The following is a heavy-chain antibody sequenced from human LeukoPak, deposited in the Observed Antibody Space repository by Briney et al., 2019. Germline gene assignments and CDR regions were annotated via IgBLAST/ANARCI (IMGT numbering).Heavy chain of an antibody. Sequence: PSETLSLTCTVSGGSITNDYWSWMRQPPGKGLEWIVYIYSSGISNYNPSLSSRVTVSVDTSKTQFVLKLSSVTAADTAVYYCARLHFDSRNYYYFDYWGQGTLVTVSS. CDR2: IYSSGIS. V-gene: IGHV4-59*12. CDR3: ARLHFDSRNYYYFDY. J-gene: IGHJ4*02. D-gene: IGHD3-22*01. CDR1: GGSITNDY.